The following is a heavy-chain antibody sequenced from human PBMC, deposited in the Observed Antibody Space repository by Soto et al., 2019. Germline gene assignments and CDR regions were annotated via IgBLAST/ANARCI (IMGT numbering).Heavy chain of an antibody. Sequence: SVKVSCKASGGTFSSYTISWVRQAPGQGLEWMGRIIPILGIANYAQKFQGRVTITADKSTSTAYMELSSLRSEDTAVYYCARDRGTGTTESDYFQHWGQGTLVTVSS. V-gene: IGHV1-69*04. D-gene: IGHD1-7*01. CDR1: GGTFSSYT. CDR2: IIPILGIA. CDR3: ARDRGTGTTESDYFQH. J-gene: IGHJ1*01.